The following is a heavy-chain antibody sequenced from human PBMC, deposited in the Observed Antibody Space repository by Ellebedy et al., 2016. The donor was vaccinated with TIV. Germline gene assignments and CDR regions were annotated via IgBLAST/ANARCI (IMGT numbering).Heavy chain of an antibody. D-gene: IGHD3-16*01. CDR1: GFTVSSHF. CDR2: IYTGGGT. Sequence: PGGSLRLSCAASGFTVSSHFMNWVRQTPGQGLEWVAVIYTGGGTNYTHSVEGRFTISRDDSKNTVYLQMNSLGGEDTAVYFCARDPGGGGAYSDNWFDPWGQGTVVTVSS. J-gene: IGHJ5*02. CDR3: ARDPGGGGAYSDNWFDP. V-gene: IGHV3-66*01.